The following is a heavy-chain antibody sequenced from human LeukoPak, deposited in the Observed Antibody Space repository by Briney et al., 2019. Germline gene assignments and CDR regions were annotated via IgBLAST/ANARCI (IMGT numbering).Heavy chain of an antibody. CDR1: GFTFSRFR. J-gene: IGHJ5*02. CDR2: INQDGSEI. Sequence: GGSLRLSCAASGFTFSRFRMSWVRQPPGKGLEWVANINQDGSEIYYVDSVKGRFTVSTDNAKNSLYLQMNSLRAEDTAVYYCARSTTSIAVAGTRVGWFDPWGQGTLVTVSS. D-gene: IGHD6-19*01. V-gene: IGHV3-7*01. CDR3: ARSTTSIAVAGTRVGWFDP.